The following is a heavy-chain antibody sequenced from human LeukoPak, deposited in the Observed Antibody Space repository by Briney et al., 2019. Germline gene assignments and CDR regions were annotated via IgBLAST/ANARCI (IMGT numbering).Heavy chain of an antibody. J-gene: IGHJ4*02. CDR3: ASVVAHANDY. CDR1: GFTFSSYW. CDR2: IISDGSIT. V-gene: IGHV3-74*01. Sequence: SGGSLRLSCAAAGFTFSSYWMHWVRQAPGKGLVWVSRIISDGSITTYADSVKGRFTISRDNAKNTLYLQMNSLRAEDTAVYYCASVVAHANDYWGQGTLVTVSS. D-gene: IGHD2-15*01.